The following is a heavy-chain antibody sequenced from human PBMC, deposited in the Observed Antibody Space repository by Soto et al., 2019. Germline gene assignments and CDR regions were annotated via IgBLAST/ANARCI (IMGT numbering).Heavy chain of an antibody. D-gene: IGHD3-22*01. CDR3: AKDSDSSGLSYFDY. V-gene: IGHV3-30*18. J-gene: IGHJ4*02. CDR1: GFTFRRYG. Sequence: QVQLVESGGAVVQPERALRLSCAASGFTFRRYGMHWVRQAPGKGLEWVAVISFDWSSQRYADSVKGRFTISRDGSKNMLHLQMNSLRAEDTAVYYCAKDSDSSGLSYFDYWGQGTPVTVSS. CDR2: ISFDWSSQ.